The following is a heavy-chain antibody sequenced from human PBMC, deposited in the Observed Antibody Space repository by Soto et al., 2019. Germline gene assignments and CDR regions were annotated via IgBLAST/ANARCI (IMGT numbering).Heavy chain of an antibody. Sequence: ASVKVSCKASGYTFTGYDMHWVRQARGQRLEWMGWISVDNGNTNYAQKLQGRVTMTRDTSTSTAYMELRSLRSDDTAVYYCARPGGAAAGISFPGYYYYGMDVWGQGTKVTVSS. V-gene: IGHV1-18*04. D-gene: IGHD6-13*01. J-gene: IGHJ6*02. CDR1: GYTFTGYD. CDR3: ARPGGAAAGISFPGYYYYGMDV. CDR2: ISVDNGNT.